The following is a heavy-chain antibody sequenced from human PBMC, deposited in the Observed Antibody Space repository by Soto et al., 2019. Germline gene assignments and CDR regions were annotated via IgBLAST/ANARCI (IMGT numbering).Heavy chain of an antibody. V-gene: IGHV4-31*03. CDR3: ASLATVTTVPHYFDY. Sequence: SETLSLTCTVSGGSISSGGYYWSWIRQHPGKGLEWIGYIYYSGSTYYNPSLKSRVTISVDTSKNQFSLKLSSVTAADTAVYYCASLATVTTVPHYFDYWGQGTLVTVSS. D-gene: IGHD4-17*01. CDR2: IYYSGST. J-gene: IGHJ4*02. CDR1: GGSISSGGYY.